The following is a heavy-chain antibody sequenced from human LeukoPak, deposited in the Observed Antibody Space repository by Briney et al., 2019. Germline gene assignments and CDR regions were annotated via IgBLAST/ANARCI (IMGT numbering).Heavy chain of an antibody. J-gene: IGHJ4*02. Sequence: SETLSLTCTISGGSISSYYWSWVRQSPGRGLEWIGYIYNSGSTNYNPPLKSRVTISVDTSKNQFSLKMNSVTAADTAVYYCARGSRYGHFDNWGQGILVTVSS. D-gene: IGHD5-18*01. CDR1: GGSISSYY. V-gene: IGHV4-59*01. CDR3: ARGSRYGHFDN. CDR2: IYNSGST.